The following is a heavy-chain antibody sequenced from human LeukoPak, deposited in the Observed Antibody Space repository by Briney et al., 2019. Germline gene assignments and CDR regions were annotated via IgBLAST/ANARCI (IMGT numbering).Heavy chain of an antibody. D-gene: IGHD5-24*01. CDR1: GFTFSSYG. CDR2: ISYDGSNK. V-gene: IGHV3-30*18. J-gene: IGHJ4*02. Sequence: GGSLRLSCAASGFTFSSYGMHWVRQAPGKGLEWVAVISYDGSNKYYADSVKGRFTISRDNSKNTLYLQMNNLRPEDTAVYHCLKGGWATIGPPKDWGQGTLVTVSS. CDR3: LKGGWATIGPPKD.